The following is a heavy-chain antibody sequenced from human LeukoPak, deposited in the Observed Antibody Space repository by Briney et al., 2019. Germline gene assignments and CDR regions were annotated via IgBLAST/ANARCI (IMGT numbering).Heavy chain of an antibody. CDR1: GFTFSSYA. CDR2: ISSGGGAT. CDR3: AKLRYSYGSNFDY. D-gene: IGHD5-18*01. J-gene: IGHJ4*02. Sequence: GGSLRLFCAASGFTFSSYAMSWVRQAPGRGLEWVSAISSGGGATYYADSVKGRFTISRDDSRTTLYLQLNSLRAEDTAVYYCAKLRYSYGSNFDYWGQGTLVTVSS. V-gene: IGHV3-23*01.